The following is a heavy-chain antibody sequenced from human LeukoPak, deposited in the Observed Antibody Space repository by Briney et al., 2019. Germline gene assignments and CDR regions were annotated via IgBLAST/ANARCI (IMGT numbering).Heavy chain of an antibody. CDR2: ISYDGSNK. CDR1: GFTFSSYA. Sequence: PGGSLRLSCAASGFTFSSYAMHWVRQALGKGLEWVAVISYDGSNKYYADSVKGRFTISRDNSKNTLYLQMNSLRAEDTAVYYCARGSERWLQLLGYWGQGTLVTVSS. V-gene: IGHV3-30*01. CDR3: ARGSERWLQLLGY. J-gene: IGHJ4*02. D-gene: IGHD5-24*01.